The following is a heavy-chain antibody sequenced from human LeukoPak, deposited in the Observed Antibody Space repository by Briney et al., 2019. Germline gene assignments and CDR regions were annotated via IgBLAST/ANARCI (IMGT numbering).Heavy chain of an antibody. J-gene: IGHJ4*02. CDR2: IYYSGST. Sequence: SETLSLTCTVSGGSISSYYFSWIRQPPGKGLEWIGYIYYSGSTNYNPSLKSRVSMSVDTSKRQFYLNVYSVTAADTAVYYCARGSSIEASSWPNWGQGTLVTVSS. CDR3: ARGSSIEASSWPN. CDR1: GGSISSYY. V-gene: IGHV4-59*01. D-gene: IGHD6-13*01.